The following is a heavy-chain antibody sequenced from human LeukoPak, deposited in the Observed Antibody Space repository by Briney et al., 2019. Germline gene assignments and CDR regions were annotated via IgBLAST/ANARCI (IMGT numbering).Heavy chain of an antibody. CDR2: LYTGGDT. D-gene: IGHD6-19*01. J-gene: IGHJ4*02. CDR3: AGGQMFTSGGFDD. V-gene: IGHV3-53*01. Sequence: GESLRLSCAPSGVSVSNKYMSCVRQAPGKGLEWGSVLYTGGDTYYADSVRGRFTIFKDTSQNTRNLLIYSLRAEATALYYCAGGQMFTSGGFDDWGPGTLVTVSS. CDR1: GVSVSNKY.